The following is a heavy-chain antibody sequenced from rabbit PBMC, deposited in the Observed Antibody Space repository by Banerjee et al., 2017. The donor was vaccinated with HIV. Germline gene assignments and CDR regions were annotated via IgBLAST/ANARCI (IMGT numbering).Heavy chain of an antibody. CDR3: ARDRDAAVPGYGYDL. J-gene: IGHJ4*01. Sequence: QSLEESGGDLVKPGASLTLTCTASGFSFSSSNDMCWVRQAPGKGLEWIGCINTGSDSTYYASWAKGRFTISKTSSTTVTLQMTSLTAADTATYFCARDRDAAVPGYGYDLWGPGTLVTIS. CDR1: GFSFSSSND. V-gene: IGHV1S40*01. CDR2: INTGSDST. D-gene: IGHD6-1*01.